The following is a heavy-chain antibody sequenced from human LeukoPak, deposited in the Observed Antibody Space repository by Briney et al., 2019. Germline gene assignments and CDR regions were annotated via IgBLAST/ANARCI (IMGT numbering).Heavy chain of an antibody. CDR1: GFSFSSYS. CDR2: ISYDGSNK. V-gene: IGHV3-30*18. Sequence: PGGSLRLSCAASGFSFSSYSMNWVRQAPGKGLEWVAVISYDGSNKYYADSVKGRFTISRDNSKNMLYLQMNSLRAEDTAVYYCAKDNYGSTYYYGSGSEYWGQGTLVTVSS. J-gene: IGHJ4*02. D-gene: IGHD3-10*01. CDR3: AKDNYGSTYYYGSGSEY.